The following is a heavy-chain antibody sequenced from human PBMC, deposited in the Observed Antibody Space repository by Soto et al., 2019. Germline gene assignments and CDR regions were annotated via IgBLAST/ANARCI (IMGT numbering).Heavy chain of an antibody. J-gene: IGHJ3*02. CDR1: GGTFSSYT. CDR3: AIDLQLERRDLNDACDI. D-gene: IGHD1-1*01. V-gene: IGHV1-69*08. Sequence: QVQLVQSGAEVKKPGSSVKVSCKASGGTFSSYTINWFRQSPGQGLAWVVRIIPVLGVRDYAQNFQGRVTITADTSTTTAYMELSSLSSEDTAVYYCAIDLQLERRDLNDACDIWGQGTMVTVS. CDR2: IIPVLGVR.